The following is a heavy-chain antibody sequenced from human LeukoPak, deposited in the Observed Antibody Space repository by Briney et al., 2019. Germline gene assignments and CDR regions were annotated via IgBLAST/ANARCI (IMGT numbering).Heavy chain of an antibody. Sequence: GGSLRLSCAASGFTFSSYSMNWVRQAPGKGLECVSSISSSSSYIYYADSVKGRFTISRDNAKNSLYLQMNSLRAEDTAVYYCARHRESGATRGLLFDYWGQGTLVTVSS. CDR1: GFTFSSYS. CDR3: ARHRESGATRGLLFDY. J-gene: IGHJ4*02. D-gene: IGHD1-26*01. CDR2: ISSSSSYI. V-gene: IGHV3-21*01.